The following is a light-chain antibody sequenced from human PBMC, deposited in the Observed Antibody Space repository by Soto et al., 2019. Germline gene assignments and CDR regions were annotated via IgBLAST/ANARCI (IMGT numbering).Light chain of an antibody. V-gene: IGKV1D-8*03. J-gene: IGKJ1*01. CDR2: KAS. CDR3: QQYHSYWT. Sequence: VIWMTQSPSLLSASTGDRVPISCRMSQGISSYLAWYQQKPGKAPELLIYKASSLESGVPQRFSGSGSGTEFTLTISSLQTDDFSTYYCQQYHSYWTFGQGTKVDIK. CDR1: QGISSY.